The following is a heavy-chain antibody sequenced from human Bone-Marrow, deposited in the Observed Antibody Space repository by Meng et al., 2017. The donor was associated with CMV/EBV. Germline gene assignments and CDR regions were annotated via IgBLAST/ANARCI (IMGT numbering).Heavy chain of an antibody. CDR1: GYTFTASY. D-gene: IGHD6-13*01. V-gene: IGHV1-69*05. CDR2: IIPIFGTA. CDR3: ARVSEGSSRNTYYYYYGMDV. Sequence: SVKVSCKASGYTFTASYLHWVRQAPGQGLEWMGGIIPIFGTANYAQKFQGRVTITTDESTSTAYMELSSLRSEDTAVYYCARVSEGSSRNTYYYYYGMDVWGQGTTVTVSS. J-gene: IGHJ6*02.